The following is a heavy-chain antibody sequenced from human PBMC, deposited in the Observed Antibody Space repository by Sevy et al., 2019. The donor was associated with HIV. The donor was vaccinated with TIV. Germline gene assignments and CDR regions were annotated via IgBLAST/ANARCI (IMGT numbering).Heavy chain of an antibody. Sequence: SETLSLTCTVSGGTVTSDTYYWTWIRQPPGKGLEFIGYIYYNVRINYNPSLKSRVTISVNTSKNQFSLKLTSVTAADTAVYYCTRLGGLTDYGIDVWGQGTTVTVSS. J-gene: IGHJ6*02. V-gene: IGHV4-61*01. CDR1: GGTVTSDTYY. CDR2: IYYNVRI. D-gene: IGHD1-26*01. CDR3: TRLGGLTDYGIDV.